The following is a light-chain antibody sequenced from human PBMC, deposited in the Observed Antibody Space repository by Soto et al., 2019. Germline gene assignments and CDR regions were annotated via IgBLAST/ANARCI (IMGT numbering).Light chain of an antibody. J-gene: IGLJ1*01. Sequence: QSVLTQPRSVSGSPGQSVTISCTGTTSAVGGYDYVSWYQHHPGKAPKLIIYDVTQRPSGIPDRFSGSKSGNTASLTISGLQADDEADYHCCSYADNYFSVFGTGTKLTVL. CDR2: DVT. CDR1: TSAVGGYDY. V-gene: IGLV2-11*01. CDR3: CSYADNYFSV.